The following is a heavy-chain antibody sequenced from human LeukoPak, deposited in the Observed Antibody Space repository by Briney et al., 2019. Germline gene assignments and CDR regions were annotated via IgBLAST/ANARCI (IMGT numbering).Heavy chain of an antibody. V-gene: IGHV3-33*01. Sequence: GRSLRLSCAASGFTFSSYGMHWVRQAPSKGLEWVAVIWYDGSNKYYADSVKGRFTISRDNSKNTLYLQMNSLRAEDTAVYYCARRGSSGSSSKGWFNPWGQGTLVTVSS. CDR1: GFTFSSYG. CDR2: IWYDGSNK. D-gene: IGHD1-26*01. CDR3: ARRGSSGSSSKGWFNP. J-gene: IGHJ5*02.